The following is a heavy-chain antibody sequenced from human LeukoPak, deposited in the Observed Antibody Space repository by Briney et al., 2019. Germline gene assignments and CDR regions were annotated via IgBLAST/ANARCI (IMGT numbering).Heavy chain of an antibody. CDR3: ARYTGGGVY. CDR1: GFTFSSSY. Sequence: PGGSLRLSCAVSGFTFSSSYMHWVRQPPGKGPVWVSRISSDGSNTIYADSVKGRFTISRDDARNTLYLQMNSLRDADTAVYYCARYTGGGVYWGQGTLVTVSS. D-gene: IGHD2-2*02. CDR2: ISSDGSNT. J-gene: IGHJ4*02. V-gene: IGHV3-74*01.